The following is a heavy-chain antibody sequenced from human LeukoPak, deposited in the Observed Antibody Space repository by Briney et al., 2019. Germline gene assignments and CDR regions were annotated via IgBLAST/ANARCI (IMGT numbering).Heavy chain of an antibody. CDR2: ISWDSGRV. D-gene: IGHD3-10*01. J-gene: IGHJ6*02. CDR3: AKAGSMVRGVTTYYYGMDV. CDR1: GFIFGDHA. V-gene: IGHV3-9*01. Sequence: RPGRSRRLSCAASGFIFGDHAMHWVRQAPGKGLEWVSYISWDSGRVGYADSVKGRFTISRDNSQNSLFLQMNSLTADDTAVYYCAKAGSMVRGVTTYYYGMDVWGQGTAVTVSS.